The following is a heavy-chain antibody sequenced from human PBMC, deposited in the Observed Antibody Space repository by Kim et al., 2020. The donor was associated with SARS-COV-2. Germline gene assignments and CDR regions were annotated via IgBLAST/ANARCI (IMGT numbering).Heavy chain of an antibody. J-gene: IGHJ4*02. D-gene: IGHD6-19*01. CDR2: INHSGST. V-gene: IGHV4-34*01. CDR3: ARVGSSGRSDY. Sequence: SETLSLTCAVYGGSFSGYYWSWIRQPPGKGLGWIGEINHSGSTNYNPSLKSRVTISVDTSKNQFSLKLSSVTAADTAVYYCARVGSSGRSDYWGQGTLVTVSS. CDR1: GGSFSGYY.